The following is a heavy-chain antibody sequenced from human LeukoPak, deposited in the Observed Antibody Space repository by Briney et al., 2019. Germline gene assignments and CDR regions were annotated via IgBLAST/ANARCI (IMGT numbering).Heavy chain of an antibody. J-gene: IGHJ4*02. CDR2: IYPGDSDT. V-gene: IGHV5-51*01. CDR3: ARRGLCGGDCYHFDY. CDR1: GYSFTSYW. D-gene: IGHD2-21*02. Sequence: GESLQISCKGSGYSFTSYWIGWVRQMPGKGLEWMGIIYPGDSDTRYSPSFQGQVTISADKSISTAYLQWSSLKASDTAMYYCARRGLCGGDCYHFDYWGQGTLVTVSS.